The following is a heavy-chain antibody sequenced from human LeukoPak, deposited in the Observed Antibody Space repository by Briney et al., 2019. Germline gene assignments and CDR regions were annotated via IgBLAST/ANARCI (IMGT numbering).Heavy chain of an antibody. CDR1: GYNFTSYW. V-gene: IGHV5-51*01. Sequence: GESLKISCKGSGYNFTSYWMGWVRQMPGKGLEWMGIIYPGDSDTRYSPSFQGQVTISADKSISTAYLQWSSLKASDTAMYYCARQILARDGGWYGDYWGQGTLVTVSS. D-gene: IGHD6-19*01. J-gene: IGHJ4*02. CDR2: IYPGDSDT. CDR3: ARQILARDGGWYGDY.